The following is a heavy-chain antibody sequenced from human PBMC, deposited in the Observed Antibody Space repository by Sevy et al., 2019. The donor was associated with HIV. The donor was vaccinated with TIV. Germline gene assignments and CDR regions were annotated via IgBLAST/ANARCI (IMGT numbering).Heavy chain of an antibody. J-gene: IGHJ5*02. D-gene: IGHD3-3*01. V-gene: IGHV4-34*01. CDR3: ARARDYDFCYRFDP. CDR1: GGSFSGYY. Sequence: SETLSLTCAVYGGSFSGYYWSWIRQPPGKGLEWIGEINHSGSTNYNPSLKSRVTISVDTSKNQLSLKLSSVTAADTAVYYCARARDYDFCYRFDPWGQGTLVTVSS. CDR2: INHSGST.